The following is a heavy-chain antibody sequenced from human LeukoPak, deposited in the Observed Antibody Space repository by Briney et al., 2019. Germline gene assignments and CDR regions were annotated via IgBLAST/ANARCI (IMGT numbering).Heavy chain of an antibody. CDR2: INPNSGGT. V-gene: IGHV1-2*02. D-gene: IGHD6-19*01. CDR3: ARGVAVTGTPVYYMDV. CDR1: GYMFTGYN. J-gene: IGHJ6*03. Sequence: ASVKVSCKASGYMFTGYNMHRVRQAPGQGLEWMGWINPNSGGTNYAQKFQGRVTMTRDTSISTAYMDLNRLRSDDTAVYYCARGVAVTGTPVYYMDVWGKGTTVTVSS.